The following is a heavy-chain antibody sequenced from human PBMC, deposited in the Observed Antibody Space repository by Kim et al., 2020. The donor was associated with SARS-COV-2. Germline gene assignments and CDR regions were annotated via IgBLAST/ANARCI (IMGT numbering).Heavy chain of an antibody. D-gene: IGHD3-22*01. CDR2: ISSDGSST. Sequence: GGSLRLSCAASGFTFSSYWMHWVRQAPGKGLVWVSRISSDGSSTNYADSVKGRFTISRDNAKNTLYLQMSSLRDEDTAVYYCARARYDSSGRCFDYWGQGTLVTVSS. CDR1: GFTFSSYW. J-gene: IGHJ4*02. CDR3: ARARYDSSGRCFDY. V-gene: IGHV3-74*01.